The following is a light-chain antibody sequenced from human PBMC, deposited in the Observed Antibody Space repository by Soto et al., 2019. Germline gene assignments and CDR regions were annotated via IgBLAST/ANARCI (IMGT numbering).Light chain of an antibody. CDR1: QSLVYSDGNTY. V-gene: IGKV2-30*01. J-gene: IGKJ1*01. CDR2: KVS. Sequence: DVVMTQSPLSLPVTLGQPASISCRSSQSLVYSDGNTYLNWFQQRPGQSPRRLIYKVSHRDTRGPDKTSGRGSDTALTLKISTVEAQHLGVSYSMQGKHWPTKLGQGTKVEIK. CDR3: MQGKHWPTK.